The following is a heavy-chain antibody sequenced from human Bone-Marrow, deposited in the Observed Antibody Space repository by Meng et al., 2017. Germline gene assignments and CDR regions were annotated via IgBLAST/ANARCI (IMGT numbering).Heavy chain of an antibody. J-gene: IGHJ5*02. D-gene: IGHD3-10*01. V-gene: IGHV4-61*10. CDR1: GGSISSGSYY. CDR2: IYYSGST. CDR3: ARARGGSGSYYRGAFAFDP. Sequence: GSLRLSCTVSGGSISSGSYYWSWIRQPAGKGLEWIGYIYYSGSTNYNPSLKSRVTISVDTSKNQFSLKLSSVTAADTAVYYCARARGGSGSYYRGAFAFDPWGQGTLVTVSS.